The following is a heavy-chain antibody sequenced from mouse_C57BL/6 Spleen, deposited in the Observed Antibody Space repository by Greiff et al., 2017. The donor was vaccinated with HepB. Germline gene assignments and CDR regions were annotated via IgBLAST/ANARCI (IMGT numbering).Heavy chain of an antibody. V-gene: IGHV5-17*01. J-gene: IGHJ4*01. CDR3: ARGLRYYYAMDY. D-gene: IGHD2-4*01. CDR2: ISSGSSTI. CDR1: GFTFSDYG. Sequence: EVQLQESGGGLVKPGGSLKLSCAASGFTFSDYGMHWVRQAPEKGLEWVAYISSGSSTIYYADTVKGRFTISRDNAKNTLFLQMTSLRSEDTAMYYCARGLRYYYAMDYWGQGTSVTVSS.